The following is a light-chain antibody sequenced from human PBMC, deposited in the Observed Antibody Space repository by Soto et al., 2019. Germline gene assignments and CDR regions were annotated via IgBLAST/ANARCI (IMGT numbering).Light chain of an antibody. CDR2: DVS. Sequence: EIVLPQSPATLSLSPGERATLSCRASQSVSSYLAWYQQKPGQAPRLLIYDVSNRATGIPARFSGSGSGTDFTLTISSLEPEEFAVYYCQQRSNWPRTVGQGTKVDIK. V-gene: IGKV3-11*01. J-gene: IGKJ1*01. CDR1: QSVSSY. CDR3: QQRSNWPRT.